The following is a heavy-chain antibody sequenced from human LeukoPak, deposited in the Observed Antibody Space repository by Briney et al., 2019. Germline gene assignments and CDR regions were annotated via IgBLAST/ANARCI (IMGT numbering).Heavy chain of an antibody. Sequence: SGPTLVNPTQTLTLTCTFSGFSLTTNGVGVGWIRQPPGGGLEWLAVVYWTDDERYRPSLQSRLSITKDTSENQVLLTMTDMDPVDTGTYYCAHRTTTTAGAFDIWGQGTMVTVSS. CDR3: AHRTTTTAGAFDI. CDR1: GFSLTTNGVG. CDR2: VYWTDDE. V-gene: IGHV2-5*01. D-gene: IGHD1-1*01. J-gene: IGHJ3*02.